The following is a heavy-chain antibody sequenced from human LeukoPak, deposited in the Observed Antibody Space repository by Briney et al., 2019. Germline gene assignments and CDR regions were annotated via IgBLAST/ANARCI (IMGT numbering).Heavy chain of an antibody. V-gene: IGHV3-30*03. CDR1: GFSFSNFY. J-gene: IGHJ6*02. CDR3: ARFGRHGEPNDYFYGMDV. D-gene: IGHD3-16*01. Sequence: HPGGSLRLSCAASGFSFSNFYIRWVRQAPGKGLEWVAIISYDGSDRYYADAVKGRFTISRDNSKNTVYLQMNSLRGEDTAVYYCARFGRHGEPNDYFYGMDVWGQGTTVTVSS. CDR2: ISYDGSDR.